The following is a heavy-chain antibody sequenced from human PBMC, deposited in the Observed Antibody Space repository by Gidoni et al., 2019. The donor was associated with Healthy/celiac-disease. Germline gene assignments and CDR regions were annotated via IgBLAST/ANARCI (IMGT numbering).Heavy chain of an antibody. J-gene: IGHJ4*02. CDR3: ARDWGYSSSWPGDY. V-gene: IGHV3-33*01. Sequence: QVQLVESGGGVVQPGRSLRLSCAASGFPFSSYGMHWVRQAPGKGLEWVAVIWYDGSNKYYADSVKGRFTISRDNSKNTLYLQMNSLRAEDTAVYYCARDWGYSSSWPGDYWGQGTLVTVSS. D-gene: IGHD6-13*01. CDR2: IWYDGSNK. CDR1: GFPFSSYG.